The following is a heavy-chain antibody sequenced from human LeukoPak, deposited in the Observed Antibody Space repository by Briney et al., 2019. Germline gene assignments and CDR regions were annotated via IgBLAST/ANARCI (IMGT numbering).Heavy chain of an antibody. CDR1: GFTFSNAW. D-gene: IGHD5-24*01. CDR3: ARRSGDGKRDAFDT. CDR2: IYDSGST. J-gene: IGHJ3*02. V-gene: IGHV4-59*08. Sequence: NTGGSLRLSCAASGFTFSNAWMSWVRQAPGKGLEWIGYIYDSGSTNYNPSLKSRVTISVDTSKNQFSLKLSSVTAADTAVYYCARRSGDGKRDAFDTWGQGTMVTVSS.